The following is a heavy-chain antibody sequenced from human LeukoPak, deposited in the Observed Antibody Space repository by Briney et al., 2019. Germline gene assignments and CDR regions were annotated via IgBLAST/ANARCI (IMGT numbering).Heavy chain of an antibody. CDR1: GYSFTSYW. CDR2: IYPGDSDT. D-gene: IGHD3-10*01. J-gene: IGHJ4*02. CDR3: ARSPAMVRGVIIDFDY. Sequence: GESLKISCKGSGYSFTSYWIGWVRQMPGKGLEWMGIIYPGDSDTRYSPSFQGQVTISADKSISTAYLQWSSLKASDTAMYYCARSPAMVRGVIIDFDYWGQGTLATVSS. V-gene: IGHV5-51*01.